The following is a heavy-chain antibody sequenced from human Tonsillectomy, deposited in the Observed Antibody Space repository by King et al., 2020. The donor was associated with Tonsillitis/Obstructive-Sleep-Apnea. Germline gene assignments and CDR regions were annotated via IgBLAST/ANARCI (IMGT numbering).Heavy chain of an antibody. D-gene: IGHD4-17*01. CDR3: AKDGISRMTTVTTRFFDY. Sequence: VQLVESGGGLVQPGESLRLSCATSGFTFNSYAMSWVRQAPGKGLDWVSAISGSGGSTYSADSVKGRFTISRDNSKNTLYLQMNSLRADDSAVYYCAKDGISRMTTVTTRFFDYWGQGTLVTVSS. CDR1: GFTFNSYA. CDR2: ISGSGGST. V-gene: IGHV3-23*04. J-gene: IGHJ4*02.